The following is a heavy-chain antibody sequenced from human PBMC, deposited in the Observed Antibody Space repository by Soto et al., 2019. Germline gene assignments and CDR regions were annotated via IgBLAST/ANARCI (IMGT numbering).Heavy chain of an antibody. Sequence: EVQLLESGGGLVQPGGSLRLSCAASGFTFSSYAMSWVRQAPGKGLEWVSAISGSGGSTYYADSVKGRFTISRDNSKNTLYLQMNSLRAEDTAVYYFANDGSVGYVFVGYWGQGTLVTVSS. CDR1: GFTFSSYA. V-gene: IGHV3-23*01. J-gene: IGHJ4*02. CDR2: ISGSGGST. D-gene: IGHD3-10*02. CDR3: ANDGSVGYVFVGY.